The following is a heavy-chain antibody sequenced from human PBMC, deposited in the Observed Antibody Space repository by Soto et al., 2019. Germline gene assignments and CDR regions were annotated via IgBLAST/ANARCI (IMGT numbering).Heavy chain of an antibody. Sequence: QVQLVQSGAEVKKPGASVKVSCKASGYTFTSYDISWVRQAPGQGLEWMGWISTYNGNTNYAQKLQGRVTMTTDTPTSTAYMELRSLRSDDTAVYYCARRFPVAAARWWFLPWGQGTLVTVSS. CDR3: ARRFPVAAARWWFLP. CDR1: GYTFTSYD. V-gene: IGHV1-18*01. J-gene: IGHJ5*02. D-gene: IGHD2-15*01. CDR2: ISTYNGNT.